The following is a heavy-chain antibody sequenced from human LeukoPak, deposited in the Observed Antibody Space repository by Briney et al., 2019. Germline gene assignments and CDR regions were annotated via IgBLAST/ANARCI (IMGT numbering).Heavy chain of an antibody. Sequence: ASVKVSCKASGGTFSSYPISWVRQAPGQGLEWMGSIIPIHGTANYAQRFQGRVTITADKSTSTAFMELSSLRSEDTAVYYCASNFMAVAGAFDIWGQGTMVTVSS. CDR2: IIPIHGTA. CDR3: ASNFMAVAGAFDI. J-gene: IGHJ3*02. CDR1: GGTFSSYP. V-gene: IGHV1-69*08. D-gene: IGHD6-19*01.